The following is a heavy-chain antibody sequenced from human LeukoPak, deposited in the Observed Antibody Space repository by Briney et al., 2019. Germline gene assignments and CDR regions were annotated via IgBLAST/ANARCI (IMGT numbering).Heavy chain of an antibody. V-gene: IGHV3-11*06. CDR3: TRHSDSSIYLRWFDP. D-gene: IGHD3-22*01. CDR2: ISSSSSYT. J-gene: IGHJ5*02. Sequence: GGSLRLSCAASGFTLSDYYMSWIRQAPGEGLEWGSYISSSSSYTNYADSVKSRFTISRDNAKNSLYLQMNSLRAEDTDVYNCTRHSDSSIYLRWFDPWGQGTLVTVSS. CDR1: GFTLSDYY.